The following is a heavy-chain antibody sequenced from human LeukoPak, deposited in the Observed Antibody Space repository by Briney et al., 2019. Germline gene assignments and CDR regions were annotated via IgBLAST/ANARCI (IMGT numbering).Heavy chain of an antibody. V-gene: IGHV3-33*01. J-gene: IGHJ6*02. CDR1: GFTFSSYG. CDR3: ARDGSEYGMDV. CDR2: IWYDGSNK. Sequence: GGSLRLSCAASGFTFSSYGMHWVRQAPGKGLEWVAAIWYDGSNKYYADSVKGRFTISRDNSKNTLYLQMNGLRAEDTAVYYCARDGSEYGMDVWGQGTTVTVSS.